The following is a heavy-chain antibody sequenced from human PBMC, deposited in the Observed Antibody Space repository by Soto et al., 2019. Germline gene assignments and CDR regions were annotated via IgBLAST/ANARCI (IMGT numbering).Heavy chain of an antibody. J-gene: IGHJ4*02. CDR1: GFTFSSYA. Sequence: QVQLVESGGGVVQPGRSLRLSCAASGFTFSSYAMHWVRQAPGKGLEWVAVISYDGSNKYYADSVKGRFTISRDNSKNTLYVQMNSLRAEDTAVYYCASGGRFLEWSYIDYWGQGTLVTVSS. CDR3: ASGGRFLEWSYIDY. CDR2: ISYDGSNK. V-gene: IGHV3-30-3*01. D-gene: IGHD3-3*01.